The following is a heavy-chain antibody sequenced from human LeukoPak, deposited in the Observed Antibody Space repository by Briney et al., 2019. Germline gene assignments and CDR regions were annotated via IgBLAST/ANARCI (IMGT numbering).Heavy chain of an antibody. Sequence: SETLSLTCTVSGGSISSYYWSWIRQPPGKGLEWIGYIYYSGSTNHNPSLKSRVTISVDTSKNQFSLKLSSVTAADTAVYYCARILVGGSYYYNKAIDYWGQGTLVTVSS. CDR1: GGSISSYY. CDR2: IYYSGST. D-gene: IGHD1-26*01. J-gene: IGHJ4*02. V-gene: IGHV4-59*01. CDR3: ARILVGGSYYYNKAIDY.